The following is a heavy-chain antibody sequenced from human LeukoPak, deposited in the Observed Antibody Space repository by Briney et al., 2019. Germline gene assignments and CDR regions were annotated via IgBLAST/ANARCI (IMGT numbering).Heavy chain of an antibody. V-gene: IGHV4-59*12. CDR3: ARDRRFGEFDY. J-gene: IGHJ4*02. D-gene: IGHD3-10*01. CDR1: GGSISSYY. Sequence: SETLSLTCTVSGGSISSYYWSWIRQPPGKGLEWIGYIYYSGSTNYNPSLKSRVTISVDTSKNQFSLKLSSVTAADTAVYYCARDRRFGEFDYWGQGTLVTVSS. CDR2: IYYSGST.